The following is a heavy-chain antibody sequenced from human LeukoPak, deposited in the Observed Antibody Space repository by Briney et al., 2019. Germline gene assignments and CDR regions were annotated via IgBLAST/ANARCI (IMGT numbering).Heavy chain of an antibody. J-gene: IGHJ1*01. CDR2: INPDGRDT. CDR3: TSWGDTTAEYFQR. Sequence: GGSLRLSCVVSRFTFNRCWMNWVRQAPGKGLEWVAHINPDGRDTYYVDSVKGRFTISRDNAENSMYLQMNSLRVEDTAVYYCTSWGDTTAEYFQRWGQGTLVTVSS. D-gene: IGHD2-21*02. CDR1: RFTFNRCW. V-gene: IGHV3-7*01.